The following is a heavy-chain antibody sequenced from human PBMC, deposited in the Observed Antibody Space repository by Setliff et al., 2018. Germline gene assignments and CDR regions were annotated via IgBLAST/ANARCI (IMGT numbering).Heavy chain of an antibody. V-gene: IGHV3-7*01. J-gene: IGHJ4*02. Sequence: PGGSLRLSCGASGFTYNSCWVSWVRQAPGKGLEWLASINPDGSEKYYVDSVKGRFTISRDNAKNSLSLQMNSLRTEDTAVYYCFGAGTCSYWGQGTLVTVS. D-gene: IGHD3-10*01. CDR1: GFTYNSCW. CDR2: INPDGSEK. CDR3: FGAGTCSY.